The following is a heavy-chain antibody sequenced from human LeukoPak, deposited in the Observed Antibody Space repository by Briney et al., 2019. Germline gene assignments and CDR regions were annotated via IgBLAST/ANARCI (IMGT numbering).Heavy chain of an antibody. CDR1: GYTFTGYY. CDR3: ARGLTYYYDSGGYYPA. V-gene: IGHV1-2*02. J-gene: IGHJ5*02. CDR2: INPNSGGT. D-gene: IGHD3-22*01. Sequence: GASVKVSCKASGYTFTGYYIHWVRQAPGQGLEWMGWINPNSGGTNYAQKFQGRVTMTRDTSISTAYMELSRLRSDDTAVYYCARGLTYYYDSGGYYPAWGQGTLVTVSS.